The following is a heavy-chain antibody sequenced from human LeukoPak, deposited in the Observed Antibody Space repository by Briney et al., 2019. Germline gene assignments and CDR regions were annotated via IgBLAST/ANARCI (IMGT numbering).Heavy chain of an antibody. CDR1: GDSVSSNSAA. Sequence: SQTLSLTCAISGDSVSSNSAAWNWIRQSPSRGLEWLGRTYYRSKWYNDYAVSVKSRITINPDTSKNQFSLQLNSVTPEDTAVYYCARDVRENGSGSYYAFDIWGQGTMVTVSS. J-gene: IGHJ3*02. CDR2: TYYRSKWYN. CDR3: ARDVRENGSGSYYAFDI. D-gene: IGHD3-10*01. V-gene: IGHV6-1*01.